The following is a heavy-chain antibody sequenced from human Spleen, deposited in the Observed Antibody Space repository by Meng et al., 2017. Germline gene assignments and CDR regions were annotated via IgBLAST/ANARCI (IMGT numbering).Heavy chain of an antibody. Sequence: SETLSLTCSVSSGSISNYYWNWIRQPPGKGLEWIGEINHSGSTNYNPSLKSRVTISVDTSKNQFSLKLSSVTAADTAVYYCARGYSSDYWGQGTLVTVSS. J-gene: IGHJ4*02. CDR1: SGSISNYY. CDR3: ARGYSSDY. CDR2: INHSGST. D-gene: IGHD6-13*01. V-gene: IGHV4-34*01.